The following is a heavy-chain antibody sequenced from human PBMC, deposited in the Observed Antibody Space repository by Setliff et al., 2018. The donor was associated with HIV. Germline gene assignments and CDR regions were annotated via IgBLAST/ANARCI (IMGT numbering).Heavy chain of an antibody. V-gene: IGHV3-30*04. J-gene: IGHJ5*01. Sequence: GGSLRLSCAASGFTFITYNMHWVRQAPGKGLEWVAVISSDGGSKYYADAVRGRFTISRDNAKNSLYLKMNSLRAEDTAVYYCARPLLRTNTVYGILGNWFDSWGRGTLVTVSS. CDR1: GFTFITYN. CDR2: ISSDGGSK. D-gene: IGHD2-8*01. CDR3: ARPLLRTNTVYGILGNWFDS.